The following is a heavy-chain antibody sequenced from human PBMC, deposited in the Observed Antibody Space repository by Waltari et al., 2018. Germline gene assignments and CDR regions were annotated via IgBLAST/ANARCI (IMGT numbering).Heavy chain of an antibody. Sequence: QVQLVQSGAEVKKPGSSVKVSCKASGGTFSSYAISWVRQAPAQGLEWMGGIIPIFGTANYAQKFQGRVTITADESTSTAYMELSSLRSEDTAVYYCAREPRLYKGNYYYYGMDVWGQGTTVTVSS. J-gene: IGHJ6*02. V-gene: IGHV1-69*13. CDR2: IIPIFGTA. CDR3: AREPRLYKGNYYYYGMDV. CDR1: GGTFSSYA. D-gene: IGHD1-20*01.